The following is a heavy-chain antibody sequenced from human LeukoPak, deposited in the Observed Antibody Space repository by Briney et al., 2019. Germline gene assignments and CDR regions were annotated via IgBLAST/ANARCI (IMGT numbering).Heavy chain of an antibody. CDR1: GFSLSTSGMC. J-gene: IGHJ4*02. Sequence: SGPALVKPTQTLTLTCTFSGFSLSTSGMCVSWIRQPPGKALEWLARIDWDDDKYYSTSLKTRLTISKDTSKNQVVLTMTNMDPVDTATYYCARFSIAVAGYYFDYWGQGTLVTVSS. D-gene: IGHD6-19*01. CDR3: ARFSIAVAGYYFDY. V-gene: IGHV2-70*11. CDR2: IDWDDDK.